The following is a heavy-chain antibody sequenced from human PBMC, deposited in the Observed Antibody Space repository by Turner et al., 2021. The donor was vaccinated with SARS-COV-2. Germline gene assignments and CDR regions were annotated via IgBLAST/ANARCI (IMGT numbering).Heavy chain of an antibody. CDR1: GYTLIELS. D-gene: IGHD3-22*01. J-gene: IGHJ6*02. CDR3: ATAPANYYDSSGSKGFYYYYYGMDV. V-gene: IGHV1-24*01. Sequence: QVQLVQSGAEVKKPGASVKVTCKVSGYTLIELSMHWVRQAPGKGLEWMGGFDPEDGKTIYAQKFQGRVTMTEDTSTDTAYMELSSLRSEDTAVYYCATAPANYYDSSGSKGFYYYYYGMDVWGQGTTVTVSS. CDR2: FDPEDGKT.